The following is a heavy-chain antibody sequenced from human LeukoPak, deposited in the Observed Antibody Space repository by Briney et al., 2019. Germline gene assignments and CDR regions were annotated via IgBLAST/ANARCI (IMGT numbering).Heavy chain of an antibody. CDR3: ARVPGENRAFDL. CDR2: INPKNGDT. V-gene: IGHV1-2*06. Sequence: GASVKVSCKASGYTFTGYYIDWVRQAPGQGLEWMGRINPKNGDTDIAQKFQGGVTMTRDTYINTAYMELSRLTSDDTATYYCARVPGENRAFDLWGQGTMVTVSS. CDR1: GYTFTGYY. J-gene: IGHJ3*01. D-gene: IGHD7-27*01.